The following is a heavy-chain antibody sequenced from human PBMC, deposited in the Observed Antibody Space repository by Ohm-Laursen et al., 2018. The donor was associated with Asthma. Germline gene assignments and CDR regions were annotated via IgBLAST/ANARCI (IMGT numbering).Heavy chain of an antibody. Sequence: SLRLSCAASGLSLSNYWMTWVRQAPGKGPEWVAHIKEDGSETSYLDSLKGRITISRDNAKNSLYLQMNSLRAEDTAVYYCARASGGYYIDYWGQGTLVTVSS. CDR1: GLSLSNYW. D-gene: IGHD1-26*01. J-gene: IGHJ4*02. CDR2: IKEDGSET. CDR3: ARASGGYYIDY. V-gene: IGHV3-7*05.